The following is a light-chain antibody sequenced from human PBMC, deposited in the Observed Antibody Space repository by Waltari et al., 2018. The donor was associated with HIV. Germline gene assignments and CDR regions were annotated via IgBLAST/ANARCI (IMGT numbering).Light chain of an antibody. J-gene: IGKJ4*01. CDR1: QSVLYSSNNKNY. V-gene: IGKV4-1*01. CDR3: QQYYSIPPLT. CDR2: WAS. Sequence: DIVMTQSPDSLAVSLGERATINYKSSQSVLYSSNNKNYLAWYQQKPGQPPRLLIYWASTRESGVPDRFSGSGSGTDFTLTISSLQAEDVAVYYCQQYYSIPPLTFGGGTKVEIK.